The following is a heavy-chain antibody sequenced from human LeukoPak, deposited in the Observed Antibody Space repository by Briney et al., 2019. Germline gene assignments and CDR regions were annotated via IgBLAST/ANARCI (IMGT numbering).Heavy chain of an antibody. CDR2: INHSGST. CDR1: GGSFSGYY. V-gene: IGHV4-34*01. CDR3: ARTPARWGVVVVAASSFRLGPSAFDI. J-gene: IGHJ3*02. D-gene: IGHD2-15*01. Sequence: SETLSLTCAVYGGSFSGYYWSWIRQPPGKGLEWIGEINHSGSTNYNPSLKSRVTISVDTSKNQFSLKLSSVTAADTAVYYCARTPARWGVVVVAASSFRLGPSAFDIWGQGTMVTVSS.